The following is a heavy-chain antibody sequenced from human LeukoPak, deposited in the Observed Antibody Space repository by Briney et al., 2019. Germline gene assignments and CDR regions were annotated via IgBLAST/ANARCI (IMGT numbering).Heavy chain of an antibody. D-gene: IGHD3-3*01. J-gene: IGHJ4*02. Sequence: GGSLKLSCSASGFTFSSYAMHWVRQAPGKGLEWISLIYSGGTTHYADSVMGRFTISRDNSKTTLFLQMNSLEAEDTAVYYCATGGRSGVALEQWGQGTLVTVSS. CDR3: ATGGRSGVALEQ. CDR2: IYSGGTT. V-gene: IGHV3-53*01. CDR1: GFTFSSYA.